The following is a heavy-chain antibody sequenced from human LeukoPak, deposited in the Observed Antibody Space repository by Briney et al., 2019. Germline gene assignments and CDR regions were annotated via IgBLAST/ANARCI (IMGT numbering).Heavy chain of an antibody. D-gene: IGHD1-26*01. J-gene: IGHJ6*02. V-gene: IGHV3-53*01. CDR1: GFTVSSNY. Sequence: PGGSLRLSCAASGFTVSSNYMSWVRQAPGKGLEWVSVIYSDGRTYYADSVKGRFTISRDNPKNTLYLETNSLRAEDTAVYYCAKGLSIPIVEATGFYYYYGMDVWGQGTTVTVSS. CDR3: AKGLSIPIVEATGFYYYYGMDV. CDR2: IYSDGRT.